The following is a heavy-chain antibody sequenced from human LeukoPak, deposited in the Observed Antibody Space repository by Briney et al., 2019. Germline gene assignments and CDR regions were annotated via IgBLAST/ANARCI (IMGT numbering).Heavy chain of an antibody. CDR2: INPSGGST. Sequence: GSSVKVSCKASGGTFSSYAISWVRQASGQGLEWMGIINPSGGSTTYAQKFQGRVTMTRDTSTSTVYMELSSLRSEDTAVYYCARGQRIAVAGIDCWGQGTLVTVSS. V-gene: IGHV1-46*01. J-gene: IGHJ4*02. CDR3: ARGQRIAVAGIDC. D-gene: IGHD6-19*01. CDR1: GGTFSSYA.